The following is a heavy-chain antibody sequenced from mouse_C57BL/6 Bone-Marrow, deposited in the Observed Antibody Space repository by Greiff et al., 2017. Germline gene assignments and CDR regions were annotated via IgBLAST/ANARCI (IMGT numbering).Heavy chain of an antibody. CDR3: ESIYPFYAMDY. V-gene: IGHV1-81*01. CDR2: IYPRSGNT. Sequence: QVQLQQSGAELARPGASVKLSCKASGYTFTSYGISWVKQRTGQGLEWIGEIYPRSGNTYYNEKFKGKATLTADKSSSTAYMELRSLTSEDSAVYFCESIYPFYAMDYGGQGTSVTVSA. CDR1: GYTFTSYG. J-gene: IGHJ4*01. D-gene: IGHD1-1*01.